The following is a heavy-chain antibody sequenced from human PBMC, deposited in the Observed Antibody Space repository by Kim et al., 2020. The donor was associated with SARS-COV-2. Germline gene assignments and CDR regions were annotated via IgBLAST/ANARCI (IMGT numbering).Heavy chain of an antibody. D-gene: IGHD6-19*01. Sequence: KGRFTISRDNSKNTLYLQMNSLRAEDTAVYYCAREAWQWQVGCCFHGMDVWGQGTTVTVSS. V-gene: IGHV3-30*07. J-gene: IGHJ6*02. CDR3: AREAWQWQVGCCFHGMDV.